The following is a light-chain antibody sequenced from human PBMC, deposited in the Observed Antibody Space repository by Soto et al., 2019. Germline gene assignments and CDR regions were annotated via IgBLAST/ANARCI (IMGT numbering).Light chain of an antibody. CDR3: FHGTHLPWT. CDR1: QSLGNSVGDTF. V-gene: IGKV2-30*01. J-gene: IGKJ1*01. Sequence: DVVMTQSPLSLPVTPGQPASISCRSSQSLGNSVGDTFVNWFHQRPGRSPRRLLDKVSNRHSVVPDRLSGGGSGTDFTLTISRVEAEDVGVYYCFHGTHLPWTFGQGTTVEI. CDR2: KVS.